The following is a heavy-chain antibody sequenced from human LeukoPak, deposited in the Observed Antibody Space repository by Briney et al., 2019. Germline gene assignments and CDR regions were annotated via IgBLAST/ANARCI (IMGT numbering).Heavy chain of an antibody. Sequence: PGGSLRLSCAASGFTFSSYAMSWVRQAPGKGLEWVSGIGGSGSNTYYGDSVKGRFTISRDNSKNTLYLQMNRLRAEDTAVYFCAKSQDGGRLFHFDYWGQGTLVTVSS. V-gene: IGHV3-23*01. CDR3: AKSQDGGRLFHFDY. J-gene: IGHJ4*02. D-gene: IGHD1-26*01. CDR2: IGGSGSNT. CDR1: GFTFSSYA.